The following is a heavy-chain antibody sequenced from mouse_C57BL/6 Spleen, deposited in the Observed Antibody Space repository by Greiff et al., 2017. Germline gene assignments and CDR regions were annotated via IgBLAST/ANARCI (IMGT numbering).Heavy chain of an antibody. D-gene: IGHD3-2*02. V-gene: IGHV14-2*01. CDR2: IDPEDGET. CDR3: ARRGAQATTSHFDY. CDR1: GFNIKDYY. J-gene: IGHJ2*01. Sequence: EVQLQQSGAELVKPGASVKLSCTASGFNIKDYYMHWVKQRTEQGLEWIGKIDPEDGETNYAPKFQGKATITADTSSNTAYLQLSSLTSADTAVYYCARRGAQATTSHFDYWGQGTTLTVSS.